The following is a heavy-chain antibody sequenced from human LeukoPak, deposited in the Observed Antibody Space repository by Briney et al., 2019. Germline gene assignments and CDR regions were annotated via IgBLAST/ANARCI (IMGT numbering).Heavy chain of an antibody. J-gene: IGHJ4*02. CDR2: IIPILGIA. Sequence: SVKVSCKAPGGTFSSYAISWVRQAPGQGLEWMGRIIPILGIANYAQKFQGRVTITADKSTSTAYMELSSLRSEDTAVYYCARAGYSSSWDTYYFDYWGQGTLVTVSS. V-gene: IGHV1-69*04. CDR1: GGTFSSYA. CDR3: ARAGYSSSWDTYYFDY. D-gene: IGHD6-13*01.